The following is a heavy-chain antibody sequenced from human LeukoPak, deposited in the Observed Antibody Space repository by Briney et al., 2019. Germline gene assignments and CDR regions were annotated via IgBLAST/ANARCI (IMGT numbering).Heavy chain of an antibody. CDR1: GYTFTSYY. Sequence: ASVKVSCKASGYTFTSYYMHWVRQAPGQGLEWMGWINPNSGGTNYAQKFQGRVTMTRDTSISTAYMELSRLRSDDTAVYYCARTKTPGDCSSTSCYEPYYYYYMDVWGKGTTVTVSS. J-gene: IGHJ6*03. CDR2: INPNSGGT. D-gene: IGHD2-2*01. CDR3: ARTKTPGDCSSTSCYEPYYYYYMDV. V-gene: IGHV1-2*02.